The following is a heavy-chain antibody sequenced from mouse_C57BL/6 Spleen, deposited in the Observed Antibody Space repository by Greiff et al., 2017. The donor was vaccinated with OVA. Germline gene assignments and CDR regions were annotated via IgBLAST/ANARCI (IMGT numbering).Heavy chain of an antibody. V-gene: IGHV14-2*01. CDR1: GFNIKDYY. J-gene: IGHJ4*01. D-gene: IGHD1-1*01. Sequence: EVKLVESGAELVKPGASVKLSCTASGFNIKDYYMHWVKQRTEQGLEWIGRIDPEDGETKYAPKFQGKATITADTSSNTAYLQLSSLTSEDTAVYYCARTYYYGSSYHAMDYWGQGTSVTVSS. CDR2: IDPEDGET. CDR3: ARTYYYGSSYHAMDY.